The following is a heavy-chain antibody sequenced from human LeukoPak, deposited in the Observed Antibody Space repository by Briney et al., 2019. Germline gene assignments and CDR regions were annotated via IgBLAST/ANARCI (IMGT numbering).Heavy chain of an antibody. J-gene: IGHJ5*02. V-gene: IGHV3-53*01. CDR1: GFRYSHYG. CDR3: ARALSSSWYAFRSNWFDP. CDR2: IYSGGST. Sequence: GGSLRLSCVASGFRYSHYGMNWVRQAPGKGLEWVSVIYSGGSTYFADSVKGRFTISRDYSKNTLYLQINSLRAEDTAVYYCARALSSSWYAFRSNWFDPWGQGTLVSVSS. D-gene: IGHD6-13*01.